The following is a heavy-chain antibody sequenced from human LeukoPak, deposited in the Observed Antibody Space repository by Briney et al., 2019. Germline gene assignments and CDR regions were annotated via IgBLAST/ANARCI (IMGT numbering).Heavy chain of an antibody. CDR2: IYYSGST. Sequence: SETLSLTCSVSGDSISTSSYYWGWIRQPPGKGLEWIGTIYYSGSTYYNPSLTSRVTISVDTSKNQFSLKLSSVTAADTAVYYCARVECSGGSCYSGYYYYYYYMDVWGKGTTVTVSS. CDR1: GDSISTSSYY. J-gene: IGHJ6*03. D-gene: IGHD2-15*01. CDR3: ARVECSGGSCYSGYYYYYYYMDV. V-gene: IGHV4-39*01.